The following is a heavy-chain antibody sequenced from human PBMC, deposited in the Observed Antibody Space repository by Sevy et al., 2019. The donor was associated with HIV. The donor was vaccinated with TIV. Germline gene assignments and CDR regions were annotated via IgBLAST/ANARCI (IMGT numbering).Heavy chain of an antibody. CDR3: TTRLGYCSGGSCYPQIDY. V-gene: IGHV3-15*01. J-gene: IGHJ4*02. CDR2: IKSKTDGGTT. D-gene: IGHD2-15*01. CDR1: GFTFSNAW. Sequence: GGSLRLSCAASGFTFSNAWMSWVRQAPGKGLEWVGRIKSKTDGGTTDYAAPVKGRFTISRDDSKNTLYLQMNSLKTEDTAVYYCTTRLGYCSGGSCYPQIDYWGQGTLFTVSS.